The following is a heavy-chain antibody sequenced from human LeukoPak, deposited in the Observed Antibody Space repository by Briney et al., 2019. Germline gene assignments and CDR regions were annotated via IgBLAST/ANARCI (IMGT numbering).Heavy chain of an antibody. CDR2: ICSGGST. V-gene: IGHV3-53*01. CDR1: GFTVSSNY. D-gene: IGHD3-10*01. J-gene: IGHJ6*03. Sequence: GGSLRLSCAASGFTVSSNYMSWVRQAPGKGLEWVSVICSGGSTYYADSVKGRFTISRDNSKNTLYLQMNSLRAEDTAVYYCAREWLRYMDVWGKGTTVTVSS. CDR3: AREWLRYMDV.